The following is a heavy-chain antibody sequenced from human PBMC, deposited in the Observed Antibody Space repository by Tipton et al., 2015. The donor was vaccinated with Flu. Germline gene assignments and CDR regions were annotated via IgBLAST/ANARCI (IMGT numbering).Heavy chain of an antibody. V-gene: IGHV4-61*02. D-gene: IGHD6-13*01. CDR1: GGSISSGSYY. CDR2: IYTSGST. Sequence: TLSLTCTVSGGSISSGSYYWSWIRQPAGKGLEWIGRIYTSGSTNYNPSLKSRVTISVDTSKNQFSLTLSSVTAADTAVYYCARTEYSSSWMMGYWGQGTLVTVSS. J-gene: IGHJ4*02. CDR3: ARTEYSSSWMMGY.